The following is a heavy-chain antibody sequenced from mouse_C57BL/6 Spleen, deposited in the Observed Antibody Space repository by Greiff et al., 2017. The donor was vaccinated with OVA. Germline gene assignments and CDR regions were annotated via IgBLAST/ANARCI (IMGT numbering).Heavy chain of an antibody. J-gene: IGHJ4*01. V-gene: IGHV1-54*01. Sequence: VQLQESGAELVRPGTSVKVSCKASGYAFTNYLIEWVKQRPGQGLEWIGVINPGSGGTNYNEKFKGKATLTADKSSSTAYMQLSSLTSEDSAVYFCARWDYGSGTYYAMDYWGQGTSVTVSS. CDR1: GYAFTNYL. CDR3: ARWDYGSGTYYAMDY. CDR2: INPGSGGT. D-gene: IGHD1-1*01.